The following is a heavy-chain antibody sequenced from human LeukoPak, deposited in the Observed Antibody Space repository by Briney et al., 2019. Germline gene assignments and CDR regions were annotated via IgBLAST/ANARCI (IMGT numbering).Heavy chain of an antibody. J-gene: IGHJ3*02. CDR3: ARETSTSGAFDI. CDR2: ISGDGSST. CDR1: GFTFTNYW. V-gene: IGHV3-74*01. Sequence: GGSLRLSCAASGFTFTNYWMHWVREAPGERPTWVSRISGDGSSTLYAASVKGRLTISRDNAKSTLYLQMNNLRAEDTAVYYCARETSTSGAFDIWGQGTMVTVSS. D-gene: IGHD3-16*01.